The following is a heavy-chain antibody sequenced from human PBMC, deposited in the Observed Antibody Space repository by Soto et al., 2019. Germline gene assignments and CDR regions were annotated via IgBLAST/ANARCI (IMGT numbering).Heavy chain of an antibody. CDR1: GFTFSSYA. CDR2: ISSNGGST. V-gene: IGHV3-64D*08. D-gene: IGHD3-16*01. J-gene: IGHJ4*02. Sequence: EVQLVESGGGLVQPGGSLRLSCSASGFTFSSYAMHWVRQAPGKGLEYVSAISSNGGSTYYADSVKGRFTISRDNSKNTLYLQMSSQRAEDTALYYCVKSTRLGAFEYWGQGPLVTVSS. CDR3: VKSTRLGAFEY.